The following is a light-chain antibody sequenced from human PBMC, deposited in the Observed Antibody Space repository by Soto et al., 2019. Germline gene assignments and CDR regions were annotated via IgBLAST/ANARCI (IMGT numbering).Light chain of an antibody. CDR3: QQYSSFSRT. V-gene: IGKV1-5*01. Sequence: DIQMTQSPSTLSASVGDRVTITCRASLSISTWLAWYQQKPGKAPKLRMYDASSLESGVPSRFSGSGSGTEFTRTIRSQQPDDCAPYYCQQYSSFSRTVGQGTKVEI. J-gene: IGKJ1*01. CDR1: LSISTW. CDR2: DAS.